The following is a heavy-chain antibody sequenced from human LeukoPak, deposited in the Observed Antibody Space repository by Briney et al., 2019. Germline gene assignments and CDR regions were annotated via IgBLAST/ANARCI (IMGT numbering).Heavy chain of an antibody. CDR2: INWNGGST. CDR3: ASAGYCSSTSCYFSDY. V-gene: IGHV3-20*04. J-gene: IGHJ4*02. Sequence: PGGSLRLSCAASGFTFDDYGMSWVRQAPGKGLEWVSGINWNGGSTGYADSVKGRFTISRDNAKNSLYLQMNSLRAEDTAVYYCASAGYCSSTSCYFSDYWGQGTLVTVSS. D-gene: IGHD2-2*01. CDR1: GFTFDDYG.